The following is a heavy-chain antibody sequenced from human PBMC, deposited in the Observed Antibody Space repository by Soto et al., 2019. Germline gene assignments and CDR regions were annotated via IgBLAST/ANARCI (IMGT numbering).Heavy chain of an antibody. J-gene: IGHJ6*02. CDR2: ISSSSSSI. V-gene: IGHV3-48*02. D-gene: IGHD3-10*01. Sequence: GGSLRLSCAASGFTFSSYSMNWVRQAPGKGLEWVSYISSSSSSIYYADSVKGRFTISRDNAKNPLYLQMNSLRDEDTAVYYCARDQVKFGESVIPYYYGMDVWGQGTTVPVS. CDR1: GFTFSSYS. CDR3: ARDQVKFGESVIPYYYGMDV.